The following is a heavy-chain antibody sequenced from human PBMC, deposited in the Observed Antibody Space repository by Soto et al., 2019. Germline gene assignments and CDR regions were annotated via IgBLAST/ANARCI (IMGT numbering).Heavy chain of an antibody. D-gene: IGHD6-13*01. CDR1: SFTFSTYS. V-gene: IGHV3-48*02. CDR2: ISSSGSTI. CDR3: ARGSSWSDY. Sequence: PGGSLRLSCTASSFTFSTYSMNWVRQAPGKGLEWVSYISSSGSTIYYAGSVRGRFTISRDNATNSLYLQMNSLRDEDTAVYYCARGSSWSDYWGQGALVTVCS. J-gene: IGHJ4*02.